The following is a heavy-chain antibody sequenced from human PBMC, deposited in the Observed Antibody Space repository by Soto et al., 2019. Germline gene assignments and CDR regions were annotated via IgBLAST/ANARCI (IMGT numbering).Heavy chain of an antibody. J-gene: IGHJ6*02. D-gene: IGHD3-16*01. Sequence: QVQLVQSAAEVKKPGASVKVSCKASGYTFIRYGITWVRQAPGQGLEWMGWISPYKDYTIYAQKLKGSFTMTTHTSHRTLYMELRGLKSDDTAVYYCARGGYYDNSWGKLSHYGLDVWGQGTSVTVSS. CDR2: ISPYKDYT. CDR1: GYTFIRYG. V-gene: IGHV1-18*01. CDR3: ARGGYYDNSWGKLSHYGLDV.